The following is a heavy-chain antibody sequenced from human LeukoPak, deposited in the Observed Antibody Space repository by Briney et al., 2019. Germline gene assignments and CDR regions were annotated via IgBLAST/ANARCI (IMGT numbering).Heavy chain of an antibody. V-gene: IGHV3-7*01. D-gene: IGHD6-19*01. CDR1: GFTFSSYW. CDR2: IKQDGSEK. J-gene: IGHJ4*02. CDR3: ARALPGYSSGWYDY. Sequence: PGGSLRLSXAASGFTFSSYWMSWVRQAPGKGLEWVANIKQDGSEKYYVDSVKGRFTISRDNAKNSLYLQMNSLRAEDTAVYYCARALPGYSSGWYDYWGQGTLVTVSS.